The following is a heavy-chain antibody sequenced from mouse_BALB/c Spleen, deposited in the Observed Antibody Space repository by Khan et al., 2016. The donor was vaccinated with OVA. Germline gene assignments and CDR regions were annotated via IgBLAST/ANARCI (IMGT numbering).Heavy chain of an antibody. CDR2: ISYSGST. V-gene: IGHV3-2*02. CDR1: GYSITSDYA. D-gene: IGHD4-1*01. J-gene: IGHJ1*01. CDR3: ARKPILGRKGYFDV. Sequence: EVELVESGPGLVKPSQSLSLTCTVTGYSITSDYAWNWIRQFPGNKLEWMGYISYSGSTSYNPSLKSRISITRDTSKNQFFLQLNSVTTEDTATYYCARKPILGRKGYFDVWGAGTTVTVSS.